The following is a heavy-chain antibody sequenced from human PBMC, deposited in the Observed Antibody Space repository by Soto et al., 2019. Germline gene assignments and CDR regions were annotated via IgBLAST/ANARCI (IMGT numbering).Heavy chain of an antibody. Sequence: ETLSRTCALSGGSISSSNWWSWVRQPPGKGLEWIGEIYHSGSTNYNPSLKSRVTISVDKSKNQFSLKLSSVTAADTAVYYCARDPAEGATAGNNWFDPWGQGTLVTVSS. D-gene: IGHD1-26*01. CDR2: IYHSGST. CDR1: GGSISSSNW. V-gene: IGHV4-4*02. J-gene: IGHJ5*02. CDR3: ARDPAEGATAGNNWFDP.